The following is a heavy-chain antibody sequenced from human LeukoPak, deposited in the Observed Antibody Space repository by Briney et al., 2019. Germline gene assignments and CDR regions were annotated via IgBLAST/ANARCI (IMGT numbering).Heavy chain of an antibody. V-gene: IGHV3-30*18. Sequence: PGRSLRLSCAASGFNFITYGMHWVRQAPGKGLEWVAFISYDGGKRFFGESVKGRFTIARDNSENTVSLQMNTLKTEDTAVYYCAKGLRWFGDFYFNFFDYWGQGILVTVSS. J-gene: IGHJ4*02. CDR1: GFNFITYG. CDR2: ISYDGGKR. CDR3: AKGLRWFGDFYFNFFDY. D-gene: IGHD3-10*01.